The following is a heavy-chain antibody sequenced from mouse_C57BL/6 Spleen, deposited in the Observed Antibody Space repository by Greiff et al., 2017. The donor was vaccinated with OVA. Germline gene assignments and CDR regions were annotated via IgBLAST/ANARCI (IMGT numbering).Heavy chain of an antibody. D-gene: IGHD2-4*01. Sequence: EVQLMESGPGLVKPSQSLSLTCSVTGYSITSGYYWNWIRQFPGNKLEWMGYLSYDGSNNYNPSLKNRISITRDTSKNQFFLKLNSVTTEDTATYYCARDDYDGALSYWYYDGWGTGTTVTVSS. V-gene: IGHV3-6*01. CDR3: ARDDYDGALSYWYYDG. J-gene: IGHJ1*03. CDR1: GYSITSGYY. CDR2: LSYDGSN.